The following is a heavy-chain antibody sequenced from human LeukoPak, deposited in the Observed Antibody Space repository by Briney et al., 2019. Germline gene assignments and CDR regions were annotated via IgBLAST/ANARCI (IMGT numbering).Heavy chain of an antibody. CDR2: INPGIFTT. V-gene: IGHV1-46*01. CDR3: ARDWAQGSFDL. CDR1: GYPFTAFS. Sequence: ASVTVSCKALGYPFTAFSLHWVRQAPGQGPEWMAIINPGIFTTTYAQKLQDRITVTSDTSTATVYMELRSLRLEDTAVYFCARDWAQGSFDLWGQGTLVTVSS. D-gene: IGHD3-16*01. J-gene: IGHJ4*02.